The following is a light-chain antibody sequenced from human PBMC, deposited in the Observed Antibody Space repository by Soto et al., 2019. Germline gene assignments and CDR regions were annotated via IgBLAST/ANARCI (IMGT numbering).Light chain of an antibody. CDR2: DAS. V-gene: IGKV3-20*01. CDR1: QILNRRY. J-gene: IGKJ5*01. CDR3: QKYEISPLIT. Sequence: ENLLTPSPGTVSLSPGERATLSCRASQILNRRYLAWYHQKPGQAPRLLIYDASRRATDIPDRFSGSGSGTDFTLTIPRLETEDLAMYYCQKYEISPLITVGTGTRLEIK.